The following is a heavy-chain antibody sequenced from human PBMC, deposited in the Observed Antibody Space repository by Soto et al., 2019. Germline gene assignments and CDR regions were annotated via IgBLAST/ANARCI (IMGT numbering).Heavy chain of an antibody. CDR3: ARDAGSWGH. D-gene: IGHD3-10*01. CDR2: ISSSSSTT. Sequence: EVQLVESGGGLVQPGGSLRLSCAASGFTFTTYSMNWVRQAPGKGLEWVSYISSSSSTTYYADSVKGRFTISRDNAKNSLHLQMNSLRDEDTAVYSCARDAGSWGHWGQGTLVTVSS. CDR1: GFTFTTYS. J-gene: IGHJ4*02. V-gene: IGHV3-48*02.